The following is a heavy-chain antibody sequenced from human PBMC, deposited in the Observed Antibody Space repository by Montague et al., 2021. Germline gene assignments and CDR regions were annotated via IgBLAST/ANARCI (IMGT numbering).Heavy chain of an antibody. Sequence: SLRLSCAASGFTFSSYWMIWVRQAPGNGLEWVASIKKDGTEKYYGDSVMGRFTISRDNAKTSLHLQMNALRAEDTAVYFCSRAWVRSGFDSWGQGTLVTVSS. J-gene: IGHJ4*02. CDR1: GFTFSSYW. CDR2: IKKDGTEK. V-gene: IGHV3-7*03. CDR3: SRAWVRSGFDS. D-gene: IGHD4-17*01.